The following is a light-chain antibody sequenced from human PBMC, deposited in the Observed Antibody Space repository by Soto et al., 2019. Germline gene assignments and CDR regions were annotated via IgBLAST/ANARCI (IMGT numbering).Light chain of an antibody. J-gene: IGLJ2*01. CDR2: EVS. Sequence: QSALTQPASVSGSPGQSITISCTGTSSDVGGYNFVSWYQQHPGKAPKLMIYEVSNRPSGVSNRFSGSMSGNTASLTISGLPAEDEADYYCSSYTSSVTLVFGGGTKLTVL. CDR3: SSYTSSVTLV. V-gene: IGLV2-14*01. CDR1: SSDVGGYNF.